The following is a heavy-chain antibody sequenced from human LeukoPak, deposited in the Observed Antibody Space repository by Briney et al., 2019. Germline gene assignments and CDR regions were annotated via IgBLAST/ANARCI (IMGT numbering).Heavy chain of an antibody. Sequence: GASVSVSCTASGYTFTGYYMHWVRQAPGQGLEWMGWINPNSGGTNYAQKFQGRVTMTRDTSISTAYMELSRLRSDATAVYYCARAPLDTGTFDIWGQGTMVTVSS. D-gene: IGHD5-18*01. CDR2: INPNSGGT. J-gene: IGHJ3*02. V-gene: IGHV1-2*02. CDR1: GYTFTGYY. CDR3: ARAPLDTGTFDI.